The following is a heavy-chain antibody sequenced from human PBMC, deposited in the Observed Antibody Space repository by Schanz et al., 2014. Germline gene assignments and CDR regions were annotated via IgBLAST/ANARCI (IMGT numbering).Heavy chain of an antibody. D-gene: IGHD3-3*01. CDR1: GFTFSSYG. CDR2: IWYDGSNK. Sequence: QVQLVESGGGVVQPGRSLRLSCAASGFTFSSYGMHWVRQAPGKGLEWVAIIWYDGSNKYYADSVKGRFTISRDTPKNTLYVQMNSLRSDDTAVYYCARDRGHFEQLALEWYYGMDVWGQGTTVTVSS. V-gene: IGHV3-30*19. J-gene: IGHJ6*02. CDR3: ARDRGHFEQLALEWYYGMDV.